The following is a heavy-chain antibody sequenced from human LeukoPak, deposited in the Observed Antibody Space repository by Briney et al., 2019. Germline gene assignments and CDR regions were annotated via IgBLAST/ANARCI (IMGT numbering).Heavy chain of an antibody. CDR3: ARGSSTGTDY. D-gene: IGHD1-14*01. CDR2: IYYSGST. Sequence: SETLSLTCTVSGGSISSYYWSWIRQPPGKGLEWIGYIYYSGSTNYNPSLKSRVTISVDTSKNQFSLKLSSVTAADTAVYYCARGSSTGTDYWGQGTLVTVSS. V-gene: IGHV4-59*01. CDR1: GGSISSYY. J-gene: IGHJ4*02.